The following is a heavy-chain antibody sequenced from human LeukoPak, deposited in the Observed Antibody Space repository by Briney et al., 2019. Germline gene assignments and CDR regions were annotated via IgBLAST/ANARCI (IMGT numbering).Heavy chain of an antibody. CDR1: GGSISSYY. CDR3: ARGGLRWLEYYFDY. D-gene: IGHD5-12*01. CDR2: IYYSGST. Sequence: SETLSLTCTVSGGSISSYYWSWIRQPPGKGLEWIGYIYYSGSTNYNPSLKSQVTISVDTSKNQFSLKLSSVTAADTAVYYCARGGLRWLEYYFDYWGQGTLVTVSS. J-gene: IGHJ4*02. V-gene: IGHV4-59*01.